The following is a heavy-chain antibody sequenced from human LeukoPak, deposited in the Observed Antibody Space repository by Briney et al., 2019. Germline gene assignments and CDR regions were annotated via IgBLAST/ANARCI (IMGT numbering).Heavy chain of an antibody. D-gene: IGHD3-10*01. CDR1: GFTFDDYA. J-gene: IGHJ4*02. CDR2: ISWNSGSI. V-gene: IGHV3-9*03. Sequence: GGSLRLSCAASGFTFDDYAMHWVRQAPGKGLEWVSGISWNSGSIGYADSVKGRFTISRDNAKNSLYLQMNSLRAEDMALYYCAKGITQAMASAPDFDYWGQGTLVTVSS. CDR3: AKGITQAMASAPDFDY.